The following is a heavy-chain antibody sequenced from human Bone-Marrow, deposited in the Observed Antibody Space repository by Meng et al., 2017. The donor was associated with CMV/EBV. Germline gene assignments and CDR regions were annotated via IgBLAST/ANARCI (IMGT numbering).Heavy chain of an antibody. Sequence: TGYYMHWVRQAPGQGLEWMGWVNPKSGGTNYAQKFQGRVTMTRDTSISTAYMELSRLRSDDTAVYYCAVTKVLGYCSGGSCYSVLDYWGQGTLDTVSS. J-gene: IGHJ4*02. CDR1: TGYY. V-gene: IGHV1-2*02. CDR2: VNPKSGGT. D-gene: IGHD2-15*01. CDR3: AVTKVLGYCSGGSCYSVLDY.